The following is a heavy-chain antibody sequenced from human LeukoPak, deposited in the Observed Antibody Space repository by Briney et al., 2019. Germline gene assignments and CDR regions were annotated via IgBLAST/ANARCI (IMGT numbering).Heavy chain of an antibody. D-gene: IGHD3-10*01. CDR2: IYPGDSDT. J-gene: IGHJ4*02. CDR3: SRLGGRHYGSGSYYNLDY. V-gene: IGHV5-51*01. CDR1: AYSFTSYW. Sequence: GESLMISCKGSAYSFTSYWIGWLRQMPAKGRVGMGTIYPGDSDTRYSPSFQGQVTISADKSISTAYLQWSSLKASDTAMYYCSRLGGRHYGSGSYYNLDYWGQGTLVTVSS.